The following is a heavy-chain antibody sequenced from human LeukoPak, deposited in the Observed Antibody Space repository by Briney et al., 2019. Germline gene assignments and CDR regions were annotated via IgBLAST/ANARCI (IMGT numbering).Heavy chain of an antibody. J-gene: IGHJ4*02. Sequence: SETLSLTCAVYGGSFSGYYWSWIRQPPGKGLEWIGEINHSGSTNYNPSLKGRVTISVDRSKNQFSLKLSSVTAADTAVYYCARARYSYGYPYFDYWGQGTLVTVSS. V-gene: IGHV4-34*01. CDR3: ARARYSYGYPYFDY. CDR2: INHSGST. CDR1: GGSFSGYY. D-gene: IGHD5-18*01.